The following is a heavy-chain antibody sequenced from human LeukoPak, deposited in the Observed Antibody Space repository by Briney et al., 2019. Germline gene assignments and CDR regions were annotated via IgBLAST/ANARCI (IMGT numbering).Heavy chain of an antibody. CDR3: ARRGYHDSSGYDY. Sequence: GGSLRLSCAASGFTFSSYAMNWVRHTPGKGLEWVSSISGRSADIYYADSVKCRFTIPRDNAKNSVFLQMNNLRVEDTAIYYCARRGYHDSSGYDYWGQGTPVTVSS. D-gene: IGHD3-22*01. V-gene: IGHV3-21*06. CDR2: ISGRSADI. CDR1: GFTFSSYA. J-gene: IGHJ4*02.